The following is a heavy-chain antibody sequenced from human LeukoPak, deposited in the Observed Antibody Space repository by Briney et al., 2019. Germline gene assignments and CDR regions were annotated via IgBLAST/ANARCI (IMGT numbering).Heavy chain of an antibody. CDR2: ISSSSSYI. Sequence: GGSLRLSCAASGFTFSNYNMNWVRQAPGKGLEGVSSISSSSSYIYYADSVKGRFTISRDNAKNSLYLQMNSLRAEDTAVYYCATGRDCSGGSCYSVYWGQGTLVTVSS. CDR1: GFTFSNYN. CDR3: ATGRDCSGGSCYSVY. J-gene: IGHJ4*02. D-gene: IGHD2-15*01. V-gene: IGHV3-21*01.